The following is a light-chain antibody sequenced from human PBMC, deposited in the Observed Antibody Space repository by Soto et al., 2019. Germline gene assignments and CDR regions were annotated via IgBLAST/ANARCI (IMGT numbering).Light chain of an antibody. CDR3: QQYDNLPPF. J-gene: IGKJ4*01. Sequence: DLQMTQSPSSLSASVGDRVTITCQASQDISNYLNWYQQKPGKAPKLLIYDASNLETGVPSRLSGSGSGTDFTFTISSLQPEDIATYYCQQYDNLPPFFGGGTKVEIK. CDR1: QDISNY. CDR2: DAS. V-gene: IGKV1-33*01.